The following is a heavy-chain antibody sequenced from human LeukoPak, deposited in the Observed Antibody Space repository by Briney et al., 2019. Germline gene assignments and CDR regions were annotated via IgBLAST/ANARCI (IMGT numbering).Heavy chain of an antibody. CDR1: GGTFSSYA. CDR2: IIPIFGIA. D-gene: IGHD3-10*01. CDR3: ARVSTMVRGAPYYGMDV. Sequence: GASVKVSCKASGGTFSSYAISWVRQAPGQGLEWMGRIIPIFGIANYAQKFQGRVTITADKSTSTAYMELSSLRSEDTAVYYWARVSTMVRGAPYYGMDVWGQGTTVTVSS. J-gene: IGHJ6*02. V-gene: IGHV1-69*04.